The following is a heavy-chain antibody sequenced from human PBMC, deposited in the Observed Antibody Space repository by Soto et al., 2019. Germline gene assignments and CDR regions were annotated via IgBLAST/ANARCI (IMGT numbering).Heavy chain of an antibody. CDR2: IYYSGST. D-gene: IGHD2-15*01. Sequence: PSETLSLTCTVSGGSISSGGYYWSWIRQHPGKGLEWIGYIYYSGSTYYNPSLKSRVTISVDTSKKQFSLKLSSVTAADTAVYYCARVRYCSGGSCYPRFDPWGQGTLVTVSS. CDR1: GGSISSGGYY. V-gene: IGHV4-31*03. J-gene: IGHJ5*02. CDR3: ARVRYCSGGSCYPRFDP.